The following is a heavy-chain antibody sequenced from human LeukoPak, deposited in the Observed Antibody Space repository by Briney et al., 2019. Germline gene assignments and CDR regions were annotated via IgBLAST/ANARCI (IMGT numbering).Heavy chain of an antibody. CDR2: FDPEDGET. V-gene: IGHV1-24*01. Sequence: ASVKVSCKVSGYTLTELSMHWVRQAPGKGLEWMGGFDPEDGETIYAQKFQGRVTMTEDTSTDTAYMELSSLRSEDTAVYYCATVAIDFWSGYYTRFFDYWGQGTLVTVSS. CDR3: ATVAIDFWSGYYTRFFDY. J-gene: IGHJ4*02. CDR1: GYTLTELS. D-gene: IGHD3-3*01.